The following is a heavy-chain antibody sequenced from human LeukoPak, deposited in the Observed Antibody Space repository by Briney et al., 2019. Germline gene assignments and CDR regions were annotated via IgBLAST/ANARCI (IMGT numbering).Heavy chain of an antibody. V-gene: IGHV3-66*02. CDR1: GFTVSSNY. D-gene: IGHD3-3*01. Sequence: GGSLRLSCAASGFTVSSNYMSWVRQAPGKGLGWVSVIYSGGSTYYADSVKGRFTISRDNSKNTLYLQMNSLRAEDTAVYYCARSKEEYYDFWSGSRSGSTYYYGMDVWGQGTTVTVSS. CDR2: IYSGGST. CDR3: ARSKEEYYDFWSGSRSGSTYYYGMDV. J-gene: IGHJ6*02.